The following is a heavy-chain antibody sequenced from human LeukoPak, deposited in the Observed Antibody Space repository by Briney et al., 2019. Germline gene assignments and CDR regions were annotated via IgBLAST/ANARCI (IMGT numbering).Heavy chain of an antibody. Sequence: GGSLRLSCAASGFTVSSNYMSWVRQAPGKGLEWVSVIYSGGSTYYADSVKGRFTISRDNSKNTLYLQVNSLRAEDTAVYYCARDNLGSSWYDYWGQGTLVTVSS. CDR1: GFTVSSNY. CDR2: IYSGGST. D-gene: IGHD6-13*01. V-gene: IGHV3-53*01. J-gene: IGHJ4*02. CDR3: ARDNLGSSWYDY.